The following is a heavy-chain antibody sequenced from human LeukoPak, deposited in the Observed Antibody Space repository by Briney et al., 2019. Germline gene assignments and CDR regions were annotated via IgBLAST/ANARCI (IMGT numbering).Heavy chain of an antibody. J-gene: IGHJ4*02. Sequence: GGSLRLSCAASGFTFSSYWMSWVRQAPGKGLEWVANIKQDGSEKYYVDSVKGRFTISRDKEKKSLYMQMNSLRAEDTAVYSCARVSVGASDCWGQGTLVTVSS. CDR1: GFTFSSYW. CDR2: IKQDGSEK. D-gene: IGHD1-26*01. V-gene: IGHV3-7*01. CDR3: ARVSVGASDC.